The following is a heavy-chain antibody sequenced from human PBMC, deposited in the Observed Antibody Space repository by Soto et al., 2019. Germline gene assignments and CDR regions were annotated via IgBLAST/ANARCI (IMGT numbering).Heavy chain of an antibody. V-gene: IGHV3-49*04. Sequence: GGSLRLSCTASGFTFGDYAMSWVRQAPGKGLEWVGFIRSKGYGGTTEYAASVKGRFTISRDDSKSIAYLQMNSLKTEDTAVYYCTRHTPGIAVAGENFDYWGQGTLVTVSS. CDR3: TRHTPGIAVAGENFDY. CDR1: GFTFGDYA. J-gene: IGHJ4*02. CDR2: IRSKGYGGTT. D-gene: IGHD6-19*01.